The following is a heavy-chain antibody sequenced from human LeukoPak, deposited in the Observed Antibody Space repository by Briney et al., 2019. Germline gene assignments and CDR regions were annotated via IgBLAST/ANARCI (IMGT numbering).Heavy chain of an antibody. CDR2: ISPIFGTP. CDR1: GGTFSSYA. J-gene: IGHJ6*03. Sequence: SVKVSCKASGGTFSSYAISWVRQAPGQGLEWMGGISPIFGTPNYAERFQGRVTITADESTSTVYMELSSLTSDDTAVYYCASDPGNSPSYYYYYMDVWGEGTTVTVSS. D-gene: IGHD4-23*01. CDR3: ASDPGNSPSYYYYYMDV. V-gene: IGHV1-69*13.